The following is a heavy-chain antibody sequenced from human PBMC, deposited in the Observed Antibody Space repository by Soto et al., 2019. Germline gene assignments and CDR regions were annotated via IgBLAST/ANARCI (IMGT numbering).Heavy chain of an antibody. D-gene: IGHD3-3*01. CDR3: AKDTLWSGYYDAFDI. Sequence: GGSLRLSCVASGFNFNNCAMSWVRQAPGKGLEWVSSVTASGLGTYYAGSVQGRFTISRDNAKNTLYLQMDSLRAEDTALYYCAKDTLWSGYYDAFDIWGLGTMVTVSS. V-gene: IGHV3-23*01. J-gene: IGHJ3*02. CDR2: VTASGLGT. CDR1: GFNFNNCA.